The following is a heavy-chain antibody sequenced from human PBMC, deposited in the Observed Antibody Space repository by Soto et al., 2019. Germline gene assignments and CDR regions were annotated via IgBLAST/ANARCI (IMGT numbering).Heavy chain of an antibody. CDR2: IYHSGSA. J-gene: IGHJ4*02. V-gene: IGHV4-4*02. CDR3: VRDRGAVWGNYRNRAPRFAS. D-gene: IGHD3-16*02. CDR1: CGSITSENW. Sequence: SETLSLTCIVSCGSITSENWWSWVRQPPGKGLEWIGEIYHSGSANYNPSLKSRATISLDKSKSQFSLQLTSVTAADKAIYYCVRDRGAVWGNYRNRAPRFASWGQGIPVTVSS.